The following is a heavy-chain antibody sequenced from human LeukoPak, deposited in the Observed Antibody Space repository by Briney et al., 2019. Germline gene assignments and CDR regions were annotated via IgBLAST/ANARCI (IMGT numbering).Heavy chain of an antibody. Sequence: SETLSLTCTVSGGSISSSSYYWGWLRQPPGKGLEWIGSIYYSGSTYYNPSLKSRVTISVDTSKNQFSLKPSSVTAVDTAVYYCARDGTAMATGLAYWGQGTLVTVSS. V-gene: IGHV4-39*07. CDR1: GGSISSSSYY. CDR3: ARDGTAMATGLAY. D-gene: IGHD5-18*01. CDR2: IYYSGST. J-gene: IGHJ4*02.